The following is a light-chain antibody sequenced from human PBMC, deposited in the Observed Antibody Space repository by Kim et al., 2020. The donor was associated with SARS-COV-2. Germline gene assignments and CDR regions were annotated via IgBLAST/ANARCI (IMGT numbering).Light chain of an antibody. CDR1: SSDVGGYNY. CDR2: EVS. J-gene: IGLJ1*01. Sequence: GSPGQSVTITCTGTSSDVGGYNYVSWYQQHPGKAPKLMIYEVSKRPSGVPDRFSGSKSGNTASLTVSGLQAEDEADYYCSSYAGKVFGTGTKVTVL. V-gene: IGLV2-8*01. CDR3: SSYAGKV.